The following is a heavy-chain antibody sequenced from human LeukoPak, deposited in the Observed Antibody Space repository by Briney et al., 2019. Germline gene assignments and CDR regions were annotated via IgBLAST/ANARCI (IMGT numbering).Heavy chain of an antibody. J-gene: IGHJ4*02. CDR1: GGSISSYY. Sequence: SETLSLTCTVSGGSISSYYWSWIRQPPGQGLERIGNIYYSGSTNYNPSLKSRVTISVDTSKNQFSLKLSSVTAADTAVYYCARDDYNRGVYYFDYWAREPWSSSPQ. V-gene: IGHV4-59*01. D-gene: IGHD4-11*01. CDR2: IYYSGST. CDR3: ARDDYNRGVYYFDY.